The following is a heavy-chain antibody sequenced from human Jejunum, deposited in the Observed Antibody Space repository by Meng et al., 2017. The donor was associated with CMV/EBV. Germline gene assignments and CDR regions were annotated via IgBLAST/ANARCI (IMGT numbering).Heavy chain of an antibody. D-gene: IGHD3-3*01. CDR2: ISFDGSSK. J-gene: IGHJ6*02. Sequence: TVSSYALHWVRQAPGRRLEWVAVISFDGSSKYYADSVRGRFTISRDNSNNTLYLQMNSLRGEDAAVYYCARVRSTSFGVIIYALDVWGQGTTVTVSS. V-gene: IGHV3-30-3*01. CDR3: ARVRSTSFGVIIYALDV. CDR1: TVSSYA.